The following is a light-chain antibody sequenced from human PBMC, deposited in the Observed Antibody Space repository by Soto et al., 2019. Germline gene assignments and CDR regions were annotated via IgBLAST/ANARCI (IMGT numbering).Light chain of an antibody. J-gene: IGLJ1*01. CDR1: KNDIGVYDF. V-gene: IGLV2-8*01. CDR3: KSYAGSNTYV. Sequence: QSVLTQPPSASGSPGQSVTISCTGTKNDIGVYDFVSWYQHHPGKAPRLIIYEVVQRPSGVPDRFSGSKSGNTASLTVSGLQAAYEADYFCKSYAGSNTYVCGSEPKVTGL. CDR2: EVV.